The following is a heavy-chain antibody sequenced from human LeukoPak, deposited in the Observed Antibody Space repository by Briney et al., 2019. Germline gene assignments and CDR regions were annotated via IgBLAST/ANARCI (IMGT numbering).Heavy chain of an antibody. CDR2: INHSGST. J-gene: IGHJ5*02. CDR3: ARHRRDYYGSGSYYNWFDP. D-gene: IGHD3-10*01. CDR1: GYSISSGYY. Sequence: PSETLSLTCTVSGYSISSGYYWGWIRQPPGKGLEWIGEINHSGSTNYNPSLKSRVTISVDTSKNQFSLKLSSVTAADTAVYYCARHRRDYYGSGSYYNWFDPWGQGTLVTVSS. V-gene: IGHV4-38-2*02.